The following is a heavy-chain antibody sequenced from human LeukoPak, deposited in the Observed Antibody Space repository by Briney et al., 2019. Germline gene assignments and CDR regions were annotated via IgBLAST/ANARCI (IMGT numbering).Heavy chain of an antibody. CDR3: ARIYCGGDCLDAAPLSDAFDI. D-gene: IGHD2-21*02. CDR2: IWYDGGKK. J-gene: IGHJ3*02. CDR1: GFPFSSYG. Sequence: SGGSLRLSCAAPGFPFSSYGMHWVRQAPGKGLEWVAVIWYDGGKKYYGDSVKGRFTTSRDNSKNTLYLQVNSLRAEDTAVYYCARIYCGGDCLDAAPLSDAFDIWGQGTMVTVSS. V-gene: IGHV3-33*01.